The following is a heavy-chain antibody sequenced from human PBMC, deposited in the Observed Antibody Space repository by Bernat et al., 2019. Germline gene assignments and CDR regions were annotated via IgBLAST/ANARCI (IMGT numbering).Heavy chain of an antibody. CDR1: GFTFSSYG. J-gene: IGHJ4*02. D-gene: IGHD5-12*01. CDR3: ARPRGEMATIQYYFDY. Sequence: QVQLVESGGGVVQPGRSLRLSCAASGFTFSSYGMHWVRQAPGKGLEWVAVIWYDGSNKYYADSVKGRFTISRDNSKNTLYLQMNSLRAEDTAVYYCARPRGEMATIQYYFDYWGQGTLVTVSS. V-gene: IGHV3-33*01. CDR2: IWYDGSNK.